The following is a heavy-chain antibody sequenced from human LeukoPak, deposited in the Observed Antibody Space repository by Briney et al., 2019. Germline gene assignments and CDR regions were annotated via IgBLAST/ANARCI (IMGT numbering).Heavy chain of an antibody. J-gene: IGHJ4*02. CDR2: IYHSGST. CDR3: ARHPTRSGSYYNVPYYFDY. V-gene: IGHV4-30-2*01. D-gene: IGHD3-10*01. CDR1: GGSISSGGYS. Sequence: SETLSLTCTVSGGSISSGGYSWSWIRQPRGKGLEWIGYIYHSGSTYYNPSLKSRVTISVDRSKNQFSLKLSSVTAADTAVYYCARHPTRSGSYYNVPYYFDYWGQGTLVTVSS.